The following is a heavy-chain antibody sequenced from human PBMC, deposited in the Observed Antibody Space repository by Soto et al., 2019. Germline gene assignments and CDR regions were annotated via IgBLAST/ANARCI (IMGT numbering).Heavy chain of an antibody. V-gene: IGHV4-39*01. CDR2: IYYSGST. CDR1: GGSISSSSYY. J-gene: IGHJ4*02. CDR3: ATPTGYSSGWFR. Sequence: SETLSLTCTVSGGSISSSSYYWGWIRQPPGKGLEWIGSIYYSGSTYYNPSLKSRVTISVDTSKNQFSLKLSSVTAADTAVYYCATPTGYSSGWFRWGQGTLVTVSS. D-gene: IGHD6-19*01.